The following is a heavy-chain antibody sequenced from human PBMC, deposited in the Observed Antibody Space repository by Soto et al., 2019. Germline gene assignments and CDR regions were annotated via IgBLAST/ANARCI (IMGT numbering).Heavy chain of an antibody. CDR2: ISSNGGST. Sequence: GGSLRLSCSASGFTFSSYAMHWVRQAPGKGLEYVSAISSNGGSTYYADSVKGRFTISRDNSKNTLYLQMSSLRAEDTAVYYCVKGGYKLRYFDWLAYYFDYWGQGTLVTVSS. J-gene: IGHJ4*02. V-gene: IGHV3-64D*06. D-gene: IGHD3-9*01. CDR1: GFTFSSYA. CDR3: VKGGYKLRYFDWLAYYFDY.